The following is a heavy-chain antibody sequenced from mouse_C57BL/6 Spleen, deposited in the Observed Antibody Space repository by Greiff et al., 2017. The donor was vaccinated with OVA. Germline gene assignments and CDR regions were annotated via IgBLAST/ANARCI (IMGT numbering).Heavy chain of an antibody. CDR1: GYTFTGYW. CDR2: IYPSDSET. CDR3: ARGAGYLDY. D-gene: IGHD3-3*01. J-gene: IGHJ2*01. Sequence: QVQLQQPGAELVRPGSSVKLSCKASGYTFTGYWMDWVKQRPGQGLEWIGNIYPSDSETHYNQKFKDKATLTVDKSSSTAYMQLSSLTSEDSAVYYCARGAGYLDYWGQGTTLTVSS. V-gene: IGHV1-61*01.